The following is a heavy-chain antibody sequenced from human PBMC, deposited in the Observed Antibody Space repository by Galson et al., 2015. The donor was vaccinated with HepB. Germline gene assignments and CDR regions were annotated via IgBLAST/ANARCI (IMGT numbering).Heavy chain of an antibody. CDR1: GFTVSDNY. D-gene: IGHD2/OR15-2a*01. CDR2: IYSGGYT. V-gene: IGHV3-53*01. J-gene: IGHJ6*02. Sequence: SLRLSCAASGFTVSDNYINWVRQAPGKGLEWVSVIYSGGYTYYADSVKGRFTISRDNSKNTLYLQMTGLRAEDTAVYYCARDRILTTDFLTYRYGMDVWGQGTTVTVSS. CDR3: ARDRILTTDFLTYRYGMDV.